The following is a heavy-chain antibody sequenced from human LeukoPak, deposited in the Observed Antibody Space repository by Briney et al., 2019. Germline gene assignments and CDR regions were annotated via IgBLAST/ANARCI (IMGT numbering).Heavy chain of an antibody. CDR1: GGSISSFY. J-gene: IGHJ4*02. CDR2: VYYSGSL. V-gene: IGHV4-59*01. Sequence: SETLSLTCSVSGGSISSFYWSWIRQPPGKGLEWIGYVYYSGSLNYNTSLKSRVTISVDTSKNQVSLKLTSVTAADTAVYYCARYVWGSYPTFEDYWGQGTLVTVSS. CDR3: ARYVWGSYPTFEDY. D-gene: IGHD3-16*02.